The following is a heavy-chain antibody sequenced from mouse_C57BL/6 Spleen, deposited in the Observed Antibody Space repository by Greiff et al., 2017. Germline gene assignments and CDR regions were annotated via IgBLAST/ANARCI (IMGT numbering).Heavy chain of an antibody. D-gene: IGHD1-1*01. J-gene: IGHJ2*01. CDR1: GYSFTDYN. CDR3: ASNYYGSSYFDY. Sequence: EVQLQQSGPELVKPGASVKISCTASGYSFTDYNMNWVKQSNGKSLEWIGVINPNYGTTSYNQKFKGKATLTVDQASSTAYMQLNSLTSEDSAVYYCASNYYGSSYFDYWGQGTTLTVSS. CDR2: INPNYGTT. V-gene: IGHV1-39*01.